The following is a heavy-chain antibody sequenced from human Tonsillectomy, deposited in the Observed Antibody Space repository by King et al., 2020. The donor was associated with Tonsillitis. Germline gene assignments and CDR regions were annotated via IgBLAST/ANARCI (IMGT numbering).Heavy chain of an antibody. D-gene: IGHD3-22*01. CDR2: ISYDGSNK. CDR1: GFTFSSYD. V-gene: IGHV3-30*18. Sequence: VQLVESGGGVVQPGRSLRLSCAASGFTFSSYDMHWVRQAPGKGLEWVAVISYDGSNKYYADSVKGRFTISRDNSKNTLYLQMNSLRAEDTAVYYCAKGRDSDTYYYDSSGDASWGQGTLGNVS. CDR3: AKGRDSDTYYYDSSGDAS. J-gene: IGHJ4*02.